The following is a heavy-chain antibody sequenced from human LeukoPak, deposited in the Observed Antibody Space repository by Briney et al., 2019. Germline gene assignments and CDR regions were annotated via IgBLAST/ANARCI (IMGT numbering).Heavy chain of an antibody. CDR1: GGSFSGYY. V-gene: IGHV4-34*01. CDR2: INHSGST. D-gene: IGHD2-21*02. CDR3: ARPLAYCGGDCYDDAFDI. Sequence: PSETLSLTCAVYGGSFSGYYWSWIRQPPGKGLEWIGEINHSGSTNHNPSLKSRVTISVDTSKNQFSLKLSSVTAADTAVYYCARPLAYCGGDCYDDAFDIWGQGTMVTVS. J-gene: IGHJ3*02.